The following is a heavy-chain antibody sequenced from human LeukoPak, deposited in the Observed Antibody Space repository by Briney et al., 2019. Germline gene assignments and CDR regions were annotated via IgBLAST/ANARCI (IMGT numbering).Heavy chain of an antibody. J-gene: IGHJ4*02. CDR2: ISGSGGST. D-gene: IGHD6-19*01. CDR1: AFIVTSQA. V-gene: IGHV3-23*01. CDR3: AKAGGSGWYPDYVDY. Sequence: GRSLRPSRAAAAFIVTSQAISSARQAPGKWREWVPAISGSGGSTSYAASVTGRFTISRDNSKNRLYLQMNSLSAEDTAVYYCAKAGGSGWYPDYVDYWGQGTLVTVSS.